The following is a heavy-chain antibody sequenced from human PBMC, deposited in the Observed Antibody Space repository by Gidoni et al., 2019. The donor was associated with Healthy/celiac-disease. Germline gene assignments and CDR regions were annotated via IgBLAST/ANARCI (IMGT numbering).Heavy chain of an antibody. CDR1: GYTFTGYY. Sequence: QVQLVQSGAEVKKPGASVKVSCKASGYTFTGYYMHWVRQAPGQGLEWMGWINPNSGGTNYAQKFQGRVTMTRDTSISTAYMELSRLRSDDTAVYYCARGGSSGRYYSTDAFDIWGQGTMVTVSS. CDR3: ARGGSSGRYYSTDAFDI. V-gene: IGHV1-2*02. CDR2: INPNSGGT. D-gene: IGHD1-26*01. J-gene: IGHJ3*02.